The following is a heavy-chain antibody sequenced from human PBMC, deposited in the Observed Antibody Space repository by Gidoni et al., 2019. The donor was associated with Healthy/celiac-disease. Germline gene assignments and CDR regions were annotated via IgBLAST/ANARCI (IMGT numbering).Heavy chain of an antibody. J-gene: IGHJ4*02. CDR1: GGSVSSGSYY. Sequence: QVQLQESGPGLVKPSETLSLTCTVSGGSVSSGSYYWSWIRQPPGKGLEWIGYIYYSGSTNYNPSLKSRVTISVDTSKNQFSLKLSSVTAADTAVYYCASSPYYDILTGYSADQDFDYWGQGTLVTVSS. V-gene: IGHV4-61*01. CDR3: ASSPYYDILTGYSADQDFDY. CDR2: IYYSGST. D-gene: IGHD3-9*01.